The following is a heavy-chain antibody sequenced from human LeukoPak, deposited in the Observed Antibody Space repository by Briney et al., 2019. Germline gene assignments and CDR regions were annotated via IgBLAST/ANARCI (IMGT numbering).Heavy chain of an antibody. CDR2: IRSSGDSA. Sequence: GGSLRLSCAASGFTFSGYAMNWVRQAPGKGLEWVSVIRSSGDSAYYADFVKGWFTISRDNSKNTLYLQMNSLRAEDTAVYYCAKGYYASGSSLSAFDSWGQGTLVTVSS. CDR3: AKGYYASGSSLSAFDS. D-gene: IGHD3-10*01. V-gene: IGHV3-23*01. CDR1: GFTFSGYA. J-gene: IGHJ4*02.